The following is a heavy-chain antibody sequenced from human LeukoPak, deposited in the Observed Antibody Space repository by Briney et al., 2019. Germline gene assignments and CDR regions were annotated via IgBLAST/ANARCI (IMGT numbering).Heavy chain of an antibody. Sequence: GASVKVSCKASGYTFTSYGISWVRQAPGQGLEWMGWVCAYNSNTNYAQRFQGRVTMTTDTSTSTAYMELRSLRSDDTAVYYCARGGDQGDYFDYWGQGTLVTVSS. D-gene: IGHD3-10*01. J-gene: IGHJ4*02. CDR3: ARGGDQGDYFDY. CDR2: VCAYNSNT. V-gene: IGHV1-18*01. CDR1: GYTFTSYG.